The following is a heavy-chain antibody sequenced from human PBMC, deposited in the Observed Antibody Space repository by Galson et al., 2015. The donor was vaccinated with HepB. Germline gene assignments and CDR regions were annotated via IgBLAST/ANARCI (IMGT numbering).Heavy chain of an antibody. CDR1: GFTFSSYS. J-gene: IGHJ5*02. CDR3: ASTMVRGVISDH. V-gene: IGHV3-21*01. CDR2: ISSSSSYI. Sequence: SLRLSCAASGFTFSSYSMNWVRQAPGKGLEWVSSISSSSSYIYYADSVKGRFTISRDNAKNSLYLQMNSLRAEDTAVYYCASTMVRGVISDHWGQGTLVTVSS. D-gene: IGHD3-10*01.